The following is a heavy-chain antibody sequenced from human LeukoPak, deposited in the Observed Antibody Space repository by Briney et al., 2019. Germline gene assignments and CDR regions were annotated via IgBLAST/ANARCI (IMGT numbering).Heavy chain of an antibody. CDR2: MNPNSGNT. V-gene: IGHV1-8*01. CDR1: GYTFTSYD. Sequence: ASVTVSCKASGYTFTSYDINWVRQATGQGLEWMGWMNPNSGNTGYAQKFQGRVTMTRNTSISTAYMELSSLRSEDTAVYYCARGDDPLLWFGELLGPWGQGTLVTVSS. J-gene: IGHJ5*02. CDR3: ARGDDPLLWFGELLGP. D-gene: IGHD3-10*01.